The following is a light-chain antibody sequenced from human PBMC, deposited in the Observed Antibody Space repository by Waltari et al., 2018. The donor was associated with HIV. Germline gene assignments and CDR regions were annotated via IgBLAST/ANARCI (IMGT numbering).Light chain of an antibody. Sequence: QSVLTQPPSVSGAPGQRVTISCPGSSSNIGAGYDVPWYQQLPGTAPKLLIYNNSNRPSGVPDRFSGSKSGTSASLAITGLQAEDEADYYCQSYDSSLSGSDVFGTGTKVTVL. CDR1: SSNIGAGYD. CDR2: NNS. V-gene: IGLV1-40*01. J-gene: IGLJ1*01. CDR3: QSYDSSLSGSDV.